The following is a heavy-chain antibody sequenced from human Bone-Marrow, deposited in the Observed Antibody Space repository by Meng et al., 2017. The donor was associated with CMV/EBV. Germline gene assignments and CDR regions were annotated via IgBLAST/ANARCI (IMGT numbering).Heavy chain of an antibody. V-gene: IGHV3-74*01. Sequence: GESLKISCVASGFTFSSYWMHWVRQVPGKGLVWVSRINSGGSTTSYADSVKGRFTISRDNAKNTLYLQMNSLRAEDTAVYYCAKLPPKRLLSHFDYWGQGTLVTVSS. CDR2: INSGGSTT. J-gene: IGHJ4*02. CDR1: GFTFSSYW. CDR3: AKLPPKRLLSHFDY. D-gene: IGHD2-2*01.